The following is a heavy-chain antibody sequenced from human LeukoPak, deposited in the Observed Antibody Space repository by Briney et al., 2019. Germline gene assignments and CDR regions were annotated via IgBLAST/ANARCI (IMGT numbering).Heavy chain of an antibody. J-gene: IGHJ6*03. Sequence: PSETLSLTCTVSGGSISSGDYYCSWIRQPPGKGLEWIGYIYYSGSTYYNPSLKSRVTISVDTSKNQFSLKLSSVTAADTTVYYCARAPRRDYYYYYYYMDVWGKGTTVTVSS. D-gene: IGHD3/OR15-3a*01. CDR2: IYYSGST. CDR3: ARAPRRDYYYYYYYMDV. CDR1: GGSISSGDYY. V-gene: IGHV4-30-4*08.